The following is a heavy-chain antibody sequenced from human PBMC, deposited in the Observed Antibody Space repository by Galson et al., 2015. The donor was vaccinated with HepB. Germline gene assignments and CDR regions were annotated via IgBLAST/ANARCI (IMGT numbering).Heavy chain of an antibody. V-gene: IGHV1-18*01. CDR3: ARDEKEAAGGALGYFDY. Sequence: QSGAEVKEPGASVKVSCKTSGYTFTTYGISWVRQAPGQGLEWMAWISGHNGNTNSARKLQGRVTMTTDTSTSTAYMELRSLRSDDTAVYYCARDEKEAAGGALGYFDYWGQGTLVTVSS. J-gene: IGHJ4*02. D-gene: IGHD6-13*01. CDR1: GYTFTTYG. CDR2: ISGHNGNT.